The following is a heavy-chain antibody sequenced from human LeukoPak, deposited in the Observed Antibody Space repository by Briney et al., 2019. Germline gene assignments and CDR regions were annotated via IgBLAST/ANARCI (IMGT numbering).Heavy chain of an antibody. CDR3: AKDRTLRYFDWLLWNVGRYGSGSNDAFDI. CDR2: ISGSGGST. Sequence: PGGSLRLSCAASGFTFSSYAMSWVRQAPGKGLEWVSAISGSGGSTYYADSVKGRFTISRDNSKNTLYLQMSSLRAEDTAVYYCAKDRTLRYFDWLLWNVGRYGSGSNDAFDIWGQGTMVTVSS. D-gene: IGHD3-9*01. J-gene: IGHJ3*02. V-gene: IGHV3-23*01. CDR1: GFTFSSYA.